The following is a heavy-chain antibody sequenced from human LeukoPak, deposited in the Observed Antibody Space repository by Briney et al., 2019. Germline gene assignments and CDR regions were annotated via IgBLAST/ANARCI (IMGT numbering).Heavy chain of an antibody. Sequence: ASVKVSCQASGYTFNACYMHGVRQAPGQGLEWMGWIDTNSGDTNYAQKFQGRVTVTRNTSIGTAYMELSSLISDDTAVYYCASEAFCAGGSCYLHRVASWGPGTLVTVSS. V-gene: IGHV1-2*02. CDR1: GYTFNACY. CDR2: IDTNSGDT. D-gene: IGHD2-15*01. J-gene: IGHJ4*02. CDR3: ASEAFCAGGSCYLHRVAS.